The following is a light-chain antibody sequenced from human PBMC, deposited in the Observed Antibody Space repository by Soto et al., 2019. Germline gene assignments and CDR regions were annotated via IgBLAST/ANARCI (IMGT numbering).Light chain of an antibody. CDR3: QHYGSSPPDT. CDR2: GTS. V-gene: IGKV3-20*01. CDR1: QSVSSNY. Sequence: EIVVTQSPGTLSLSLGERATLSCRASQSVSSNYVAWYQQKPGQAPRLLIYGTSRRAAGIPDRFSASRSGSDFSLTISRLELEDSAVYYCQHYGSSPPDTFGQGTKVVIK. J-gene: IGKJ2*01.